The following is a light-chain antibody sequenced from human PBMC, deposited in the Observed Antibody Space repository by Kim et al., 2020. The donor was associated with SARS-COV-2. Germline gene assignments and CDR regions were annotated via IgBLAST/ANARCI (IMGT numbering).Light chain of an antibody. V-gene: IGLV1-44*01. CDR1: SSNVGRHF. CDR2: NDN. Sequence: GQRVTTSCSASSSNVGRHFVNWSQQLPGTAPKVFIYNDNQRPSGVPDRFSGSRSGTSASLAISGLQSEDEADYYCATWDVSLNGWMFGGGTQLTVL. J-gene: IGLJ3*02. CDR3: ATWDVSLNGWM.